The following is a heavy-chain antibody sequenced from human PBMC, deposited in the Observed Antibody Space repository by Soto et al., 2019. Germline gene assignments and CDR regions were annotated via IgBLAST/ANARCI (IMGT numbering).Heavy chain of an antibody. D-gene: IGHD3-10*01. CDR2: ISYDGSNK. J-gene: IGHJ6*02. V-gene: IGHV3-30*18. Sequence: GGSLRLSCAASGFTFSSYGMHWVRQAPGKGLEWVAVISYDGSNKYYADSVKGRFTISRDNSKNTLYLQMNSLRAEDTAVYYCAKAWVRGPYYYYGMDVWGQGTTVTVSS. CDR3: AKAWVRGPYYYYGMDV. CDR1: GFTFSSYG.